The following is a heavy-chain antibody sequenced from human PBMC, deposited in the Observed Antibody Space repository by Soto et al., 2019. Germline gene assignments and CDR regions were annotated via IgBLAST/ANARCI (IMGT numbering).Heavy chain of an antibody. D-gene: IGHD5-12*01. Sequence: GGSLRLSCAASGFTFSSFGMHWVRQAPGKGPEWVAVISYDGNNKFEADSVKGRFTISRDNSKNTVYLQMNSLRVEDTALYYCAKDRLTSVPYYGMDVWGQGTTVTVS. V-gene: IGHV3-30*18. CDR2: ISYDGNNK. J-gene: IGHJ6*02. CDR3: AKDRLTSVPYYGMDV. CDR1: GFTFSSFG.